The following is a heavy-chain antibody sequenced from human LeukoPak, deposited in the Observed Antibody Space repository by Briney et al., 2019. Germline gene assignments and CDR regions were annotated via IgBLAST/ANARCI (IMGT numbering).Heavy chain of an antibody. J-gene: IGHJ4*02. Sequence: GGSLRLSCAASGFTFSSYAMHRVRQAPGKGLEWVAVISYDGSNKYYADSVKGRFTISRDNSKNALYLQMNSLRAEDTAVYYCARDKGGVLRFLEWFLDYWGQGTLVTVSS. D-gene: IGHD3-3*01. V-gene: IGHV3-30-3*01. CDR1: GFTFSSYA. CDR3: ARDKGGVLRFLEWFLDY. CDR2: ISYDGSNK.